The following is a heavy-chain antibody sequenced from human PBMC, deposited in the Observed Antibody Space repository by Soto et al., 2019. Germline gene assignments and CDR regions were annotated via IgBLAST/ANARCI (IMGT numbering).Heavy chain of an antibody. V-gene: IGHV3-33*01. J-gene: IGHJ6*02. D-gene: IGHD6-13*01. CDR1: GFSFSSYG. CDR2: IWHDGGKT. Sequence: GGSLRLSCAASGFSFSSYGMHWVRQAPGKGLGWVAVIWHDGGKTYYADSVKGRLIISRDNSKNTLYVQINSLRAEDRGVYFCARGSIVAAEYGMDVWGHGTTVTVSS. CDR3: ARGSIVAAEYGMDV.